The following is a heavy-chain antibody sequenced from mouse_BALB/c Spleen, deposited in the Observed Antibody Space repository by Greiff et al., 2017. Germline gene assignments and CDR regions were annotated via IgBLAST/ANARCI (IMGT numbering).Heavy chain of an antibody. V-gene: IGHV2-9*02. J-gene: IGHJ4*01. D-gene: IGHD2-1*01. CDR1: GFSLTSYG. Sequence: VQLVESGPGLVAPSQSLSITCTVSGFSLTSYGVHWVRQPPGKGLEWLGVIWAGGSTNYNSALMSRLSISKDNSKSQVFVKMNSLQTDDTAMYYCARGYGNYDYYAMDDWGQGTSVTVSS. CDR3: ARGYGNYDYYAMDD. CDR2: IWAGGST.